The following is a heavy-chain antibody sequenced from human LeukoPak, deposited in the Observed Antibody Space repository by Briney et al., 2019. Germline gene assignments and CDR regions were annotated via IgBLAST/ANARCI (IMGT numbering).Heavy chain of an antibody. CDR2: INWNGGST. CDR3: ARGYYAMYYFDY. D-gene: IGHD3-10*01. Sequence: PGGSLRLSCAASGFTFDDHGMSWVRQAPGKGLDWVSGINWNGGSTGYADSVKGRFTISRDNAKNSLYLQMNSLRAEDTALYYCARGYYAMYYFDYWGQGTLVTVSS. J-gene: IGHJ4*02. CDR1: GFTFDDHG. V-gene: IGHV3-20*04.